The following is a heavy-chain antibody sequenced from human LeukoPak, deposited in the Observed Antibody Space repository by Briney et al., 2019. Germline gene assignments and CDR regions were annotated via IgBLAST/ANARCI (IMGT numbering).Heavy chain of an antibody. CDR2: IRYHGSDK. V-gene: IGHV3-30*02. J-gene: IGHJ6*04. Sequence: LAGESLRLSCAASGFTFSGSGMHWVRQAPGKGLEWVAFIRYHGSDKFYADSVKGRFTISRDNAKNSLYLQMNSLRAEDTAVYYCAELGITMIGGVWGKGTTVTISS. CDR1: GFTFSGSG. CDR3: AELGITMIGGV. D-gene: IGHD3-10*02.